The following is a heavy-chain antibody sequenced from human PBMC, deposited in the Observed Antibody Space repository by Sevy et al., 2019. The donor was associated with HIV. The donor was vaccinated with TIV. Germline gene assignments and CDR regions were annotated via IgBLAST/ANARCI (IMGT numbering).Heavy chain of an antibody. J-gene: IGHJ3*02. V-gene: IGHV3-30*02. CDR1: GFTFSSYG. D-gene: IGHD5-12*01. CDR3: AQGGGYSGCEGDVAFDI. CDR2: IRYDGSNK. Sequence: GGSLRLSCAASGFTFSSYGMHWVRQAPGKGLEWVAFIRYDGSNKYYADSVKGRFTISRDNSKNTLYLQMNSLRAEDTAVYYCAQGGGYSGCEGDVAFDIWGQGTMVTVSS.